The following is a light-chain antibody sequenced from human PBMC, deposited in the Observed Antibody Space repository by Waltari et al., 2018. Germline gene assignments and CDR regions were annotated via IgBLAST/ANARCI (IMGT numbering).Light chain of an antibody. J-gene: IGLJ2*01. V-gene: IGLV7-46*01. CDR2: NTN. Sequence: QAVVTQEPSLTVSPGGTLTLTCGSSTGAVTSGHYPYWFQQKPGQAPRTLIYNTNTKHSWTPARVSGSLLGGKAALTLSGAQPEDEAEYYCLLSYSDAVVFGGGTKLTVL. CDR1: TGAVTSGHY. CDR3: LLSYSDAVV.